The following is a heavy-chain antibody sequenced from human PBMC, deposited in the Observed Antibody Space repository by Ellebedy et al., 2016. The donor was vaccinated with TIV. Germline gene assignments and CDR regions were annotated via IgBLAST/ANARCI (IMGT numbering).Heavy chain of an antibody. CDR3: GRDIGGRFGY. V-gene: IGHV3-30*02. CDR2: IRFDGSNK. D-gene: IGHD1-26*01. Sequence: GGSLRLSCAASGFTFSSYGVHWVRQAPGKGLEWVAYIRFDGSNKYYADSVKRRLTISRDNSKNTLYLQMNNLRAEDTAVYYCGRDIGGRFGYWGQGTLVTVSS. J-gene: IGHJ4*02. CDR1: GFTFSSYG.